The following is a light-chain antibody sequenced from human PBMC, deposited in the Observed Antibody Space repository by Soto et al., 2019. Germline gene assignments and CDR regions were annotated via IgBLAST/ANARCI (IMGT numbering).Light chain of an antibody. V-gene: IGLV1-40*01. J-gene: IGLJ2*01. CDR2: ANN. Sequence: QSVLTQPPSVSGAPGQRVTISCTGSSSNIGAGYDVHWYHQLPGTAPKLLIYANNNRPSGVPDRCSGSKSGTSASLAITGLQAEDEADYYCQSYDSSLSGVFGGGTQLTVL. CDR3: QSYDSSLSGV. CDR1: SSNIGAGYD.